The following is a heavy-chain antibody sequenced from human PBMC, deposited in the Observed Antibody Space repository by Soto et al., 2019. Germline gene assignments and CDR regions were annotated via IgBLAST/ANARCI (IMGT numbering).Heavy chain of an antibody. J-gene: IGHJ5*02. D-gene: IGHD3-22*01. CDR2: IYYSGRT. V-gene: IGHV4-31*03. Sequence: QVQLQESGPALVKPSQTLSLTGNVSVGSISSGGYYWSWIRQHPGKGLAWIGYIYYSGRTYYNPALESRVTISVDTSKSDFALKLSSVTAADTAVYYCARSGVAQTVTVGLNWFDHWGQGTLVTVSS. CDR1: VGSISSGGYY. CDR3: ARSGVAQTVTVGLNWFDH.